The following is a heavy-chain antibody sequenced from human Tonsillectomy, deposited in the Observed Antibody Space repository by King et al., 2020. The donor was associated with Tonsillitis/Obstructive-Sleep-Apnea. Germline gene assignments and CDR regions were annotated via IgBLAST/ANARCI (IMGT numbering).Heavy chain of an antibody. CDR1: GFTFSDYA. Sequence: VQLVESGGGVVQPGRFLRLSCAASGFTFSDYAMHGVRQAPGKGLEWVAVISYDGSNKYYADSVKGRFTISRDNSKNTLYLQIKSLKFEDTAVYYCARVPEVNQWLVPWFASGGQGNLVSVSS. CDR2: ISYDGSNK. D-gene: IGHD6-19*01. CDR3: ARVPEVNQWLVPWFAS. J-gene: IGHJ5*01. V-gene: IGHV3-30*04.